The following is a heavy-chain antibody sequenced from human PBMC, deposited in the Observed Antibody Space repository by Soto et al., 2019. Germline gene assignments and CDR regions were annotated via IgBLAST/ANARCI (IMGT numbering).Heavy chain of an antibody. CDR3: ATGIMIFGEEKNMDV. Sequence: SETLSLTCTVSGGSISSYYWSWIRQPPGKGLEWIGYIYYSGSTNYNPSLKSRVTISVDTSKNQFSLKLSSVTAADTAVYYCATGIMIFGEEKNMDVWGKGTTVTVSS. CDR1: GGSISSYY. J-gene: IGHJ6*03. CDR2: IYYSGST. V-gene: IGHV4-59*01. D-gene: IGHD3-3*01.